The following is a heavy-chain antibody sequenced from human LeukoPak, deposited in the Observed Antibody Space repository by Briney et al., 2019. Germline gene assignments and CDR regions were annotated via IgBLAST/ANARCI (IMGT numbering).Heavy chain of an antibody. D-gene: IGHD3-10*01. CDR2: VSFEGSNK. Sequence: GGSLRLSCAASGFTFSRYGMHWVRQAPGKGLEWVAVVSFEGSNKNYADSVKGRFTISRDNSKNTLSLQMNSLRAEDTAVYYCAKDMGYYYGSGSYPPENDYWGQGTLVTVSS. V-gene: IGHV3-30*18. CDR3: AKDMGYYYGSGSYPPENDY. CDR1: GFTFSRYG. J-gene: IGHJ4*02.